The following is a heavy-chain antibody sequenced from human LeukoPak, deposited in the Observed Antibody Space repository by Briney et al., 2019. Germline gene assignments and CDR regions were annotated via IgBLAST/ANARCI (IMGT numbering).Heavy chain of an antibody. CDR3: AKEGCTITNCYDY. CDR1: GFTFSSYG. CDR2: ISSDGSKK. V-gene: IGHV3-30*18. J-gene: IGHJ4*02. Sequence: PGGSLRLSCGAPGFTFSSYGMHWVRQAPGKGLEWEAVISSDGSKKYYADSLKGRFTISRDNTKNTLYLQMNRLRAEDTGVYCCAKEGCTITNCYDYWGQGTLVTVSS. D-gene: IGHD2-2*01.